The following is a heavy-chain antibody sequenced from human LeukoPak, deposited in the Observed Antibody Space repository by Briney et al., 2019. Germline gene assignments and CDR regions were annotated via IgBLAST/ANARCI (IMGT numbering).Heavy chain of an antibody. D-gene: IGHD7-27*01. J-gene: IGHJ4*02. CDR3: ARGPPNWGYDY. CDR1: GYTFTSYD. V-gene: IGHV1-8*01. Sequence: ASATVSFTASGYTFTSYDFNWVRQATGQRPEWMGWMSPNSGDTGYAQKFQDRVTMTRNTSISTAYMELSSLRSDDTAVYYCARGPPNWGYDYWGPGTLVTVSS. CDR2: MSPNSGDT.